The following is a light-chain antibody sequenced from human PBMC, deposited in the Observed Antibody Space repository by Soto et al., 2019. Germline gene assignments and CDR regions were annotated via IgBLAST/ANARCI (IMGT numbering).Light chain of an antibody. V-gene: IGKV1-5*01. CDR3: QQYNSYSQT. CDR1: QGISSW. CDR2: DAS. Sequence: DIQMTQSPSTLSASVGDRVTITCRASQGISSWLAWYQQKPGKAPKLLIYDASSLESGVPSRFSGSGSGTEFTLTISSLQPDDFATYYCQQYNSYSQTFGQGTKVDSK. J-gene: IGKJ1*01.